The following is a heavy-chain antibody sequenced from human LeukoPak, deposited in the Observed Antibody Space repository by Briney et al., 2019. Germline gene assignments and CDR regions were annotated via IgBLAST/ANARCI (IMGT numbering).Heavy chain of an antibody. Sequence: ASVKVSCKASGYTFTGYYMHWVRQAPGQGLEWMGWINPNSGGTNYAQKFQGRVTTTRDTSISTAYMELSRLRSDDTAVYYCARDSSGWYWYYYYMDVWGKGTTVTISS. CDR3: ARDSSGWYWYYYYMDV. CDR1: GYTFTGYY. J-gene: IGHJ6*03. V-gene: IGHV1-2*02. D-gene: IGHD6-19*01. CDR2: INPNSGGT.